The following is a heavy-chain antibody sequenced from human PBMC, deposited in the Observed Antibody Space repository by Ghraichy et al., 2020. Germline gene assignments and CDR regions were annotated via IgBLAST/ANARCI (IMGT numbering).Heavy chain of an antibody. CDR3: AREATGTYYDYFFDY. V-gene: IGHV4-30-4*01. J-gene: IGHJ4*02. Sequence: SETLSLTCIVSGGSISSGDYYWSWIRQPPGKGLEYIGYIYYSGTTYYNPSLKSRVTISVDTSKNHFSLKLSSVTAADTAVYYCAREATGTYYDYFFDYWGQGTLVTVSS. D-gene: IGHD3-3*01. CDR2: IYYSGTT. CDR1: GGSISSGDYY.